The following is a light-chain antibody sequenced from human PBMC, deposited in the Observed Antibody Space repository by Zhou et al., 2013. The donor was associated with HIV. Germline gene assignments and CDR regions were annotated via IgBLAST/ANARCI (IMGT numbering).Light chain of an antibody. CDR1: QSVGNE. J-gene: IGKJ3*01. CDR2: DAS. CDR3: QQYGSSPFT. V-gene: IGKV3-11*01. Sequence: EIVLTQSPGTLRLSPGERAALSCRASQSVGNELAWYQQKPGQPPRLVIYDASHRAIGIPARFSGSGFGTDFTLSISSLEPEDFAVYYCQQYGSSPFTFGPGTKVDIK.